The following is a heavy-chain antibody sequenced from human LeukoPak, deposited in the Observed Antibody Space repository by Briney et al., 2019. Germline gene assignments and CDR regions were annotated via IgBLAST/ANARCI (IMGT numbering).Heavy chain of an antibody. CDR3: AKDLPSSGSFDY. V-gene: IGHV3-30*04. Sequence: TGRSLTLLCAASGFTFSSYAMHWVRKAPGKGLEWVAVISYDGSNKYYADSVQGRVTISRDNSKNTLYLQMNSLRAEDTAVYFCAKDLPSSGSFDYWGQGTLVTVSS. CDR2: ISYDGSNK. CDR1: GFTFSSYA. J-gene: IGHJ4*02. D-gene: IGHD3-10*01.